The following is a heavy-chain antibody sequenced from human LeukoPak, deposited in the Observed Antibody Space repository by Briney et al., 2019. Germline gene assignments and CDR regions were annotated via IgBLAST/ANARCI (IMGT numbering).Heavy chain of an antibody. V-gene: IGHV3-30-3*01. CDR2: ISYDGSNK. CDR1: GFTFSDHY. CDR3: ARYLTESCYYDSSGYADY. J-gene: IGHJ4*02. Sequence: PGGSLRLSCAASGFTFSDHYMDWVRQAPGKGLEWVAVISYDGSNKYYADSVKGRFTISRDNSKNTLYLQMNSLRAEDTAVYYCARYLTESCYYDSSGYADYWGQGTLVTVSS. D-gene: IGHD3-22*01.